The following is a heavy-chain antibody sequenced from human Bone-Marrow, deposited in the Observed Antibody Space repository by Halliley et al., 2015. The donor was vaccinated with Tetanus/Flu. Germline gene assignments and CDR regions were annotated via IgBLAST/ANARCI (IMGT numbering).Heavy chain of an antibody. D-gene: IGHD3-10*02. Sequence: TLSLTCTVSGASISSYYWTWIRQPPGRGLEWIGYISYSGNTNYNPSLKSRGTISLDTSKNQFSLRVRSVTAADTALYYCARVMLDEPAEYFQHWGPGTLVTVSS. CDR2: ISYSGNT. J-gene: IGHJ1*01. CDR1: GASISSYY. V-gene: IGHV4-59*01. CDR3: ARVMLDEPAEYFQH.